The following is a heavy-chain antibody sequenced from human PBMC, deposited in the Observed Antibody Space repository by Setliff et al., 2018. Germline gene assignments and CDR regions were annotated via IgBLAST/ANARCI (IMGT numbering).Heavy chain of an antibody. CDR2: ISSDGITI. J-gene: IGHJ4*02. CDR1: GFAFGDYF. CDR3: ARRLVGATTPFGY. V-gene: IGHV3-11*04. Sequence: PGGSLRLSCAASGFAFGDYFMSWIREAPGKGLEWISYISSDGITIYYADSVKGRFTISRDNAKNSLYLQMNSLRAEDTAVYYCARRLVGATTPFGYWGQGTLVTVSS. D-gene: IGHD1-26*01.